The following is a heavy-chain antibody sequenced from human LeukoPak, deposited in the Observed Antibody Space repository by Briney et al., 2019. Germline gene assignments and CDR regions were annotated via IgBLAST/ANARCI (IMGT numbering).Heavy chain of an antibody. D-gene: IGHD2-15*01. J-gene: IGHJ5*02. CDR1: GGSISSSSYY. CDR3: VREGGYCSGGSCRNWFDP. Sequence: PSETLSLTCTVSGGSISSSSYYWGWIRQPPGKGLEWIGSIYYSGSTYYNPSLKSRVTISVDTSKNQFSLKLNSVTAADTAVYYCVREGGYCSGGSCRNWFDPWGQGTLVTVSS. CDR2: IYYSGST. V-gene: IGHV4-39*07.